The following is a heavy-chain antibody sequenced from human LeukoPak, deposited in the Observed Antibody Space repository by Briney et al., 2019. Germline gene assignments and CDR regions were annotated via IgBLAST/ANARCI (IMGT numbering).Heavy chain of an antibody. CDR1: GGSISSYY. J-gene: IGHJ4*02. V-gene: IGHV4-59*08. CDR2: SYYSGST. CDR3: ARHTDIAALSSLNY. Sequence: SETLSLTCTVSGGSISSYYWSWIRQTPGKGLEWIGDSYYSGSTNYNPSLKSRVIISVDTSKNQFSLKLSSVTAADTAVYYCARHTDIAALSSLNYWGQGTLVTVSS. D-gene: IGHD6-13*01.